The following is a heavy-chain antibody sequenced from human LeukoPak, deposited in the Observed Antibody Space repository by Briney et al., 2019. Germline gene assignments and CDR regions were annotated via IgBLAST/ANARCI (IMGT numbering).Heavy chain of an antibody. D-gene: IGHD4-17*01. J-gene: IGHJ6*03. CDR3: ASGGLRQVYYYYYMDV. CDR1: GGTFSSYA. CDR2: IIPIFGTA. Sequence: SVKVSCKASGGTFSSYAIGWVRQAPGQGLEWMGGIIPIFGTANYAQKFQGRVTITADKSTSTAYMELSSLRSEDTAVYYCASGGLRQVYYYYYMDVWGKGTTVTVSS. V-gene: IGHV1-69*06.